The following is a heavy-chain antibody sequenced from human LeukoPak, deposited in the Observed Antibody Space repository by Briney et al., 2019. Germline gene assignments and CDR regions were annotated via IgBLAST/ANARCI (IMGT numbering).Heavy chain of an antibody. CDR3: ARSKPTVTTRRLHYYYYMDV. CDR1: GYTFTRYY. D-gene: IGHD4-17*01. V-gene: IGHV1-46*01. Sequence: ASVKVSCKASGYTFTRYYMHWVRQAPGQGLEWMGIINPSGGSTSYAQKFQGRVTMTRDMSTSTVYMERSSLRSEDTAVYYCARSKPTVTTRRLHYYYYMDVWGKGTTVTASS. CDR2: INPSGGST. J-gene: IGHJ6*03.